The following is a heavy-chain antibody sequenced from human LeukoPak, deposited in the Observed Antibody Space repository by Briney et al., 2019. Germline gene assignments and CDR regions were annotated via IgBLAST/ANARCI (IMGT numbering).Heavy chain of an antibody. CDR1: GGSISSGDYY. Sequence: SETLSLTCTVSGGSISSGDYYWSWIRQPPGKGLEWIGYIYYSGSTYYNPSLKSRVTVSVDTSKNQFSLKLSSVTAADTAVYYCARRTGPWDAFDIWGQGTMVTVSS. CDR2: IYYSGST. CDR3: ARRTGPWDAFDI. V-gene: IGHV4-30-4*08. D-gene: IGHD1/OR15-1a*01. J-gene: IGHJ3*02.